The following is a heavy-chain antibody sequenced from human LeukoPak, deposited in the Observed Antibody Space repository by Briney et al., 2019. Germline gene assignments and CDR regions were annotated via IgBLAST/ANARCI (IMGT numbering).Heavy chain of an antibody. D-gene: IGHD3-3*01. V-gene: IGHV4-34*01. Sequence: PAETLSLTCAIYGRSFRGYYWSWIRQPPGKGLEWIAEINHSGNTNYNPSLKSRVTISVDTSKNQFSLKLSSVTAADTAVYYCATLSYDFWSGYYSGYYYYGMDVWGQGTTVTVSS. CDR3: ATLSYDFWSGYYSGYYYYGMDV. CDR1: GRSFRGYY. J-gene: IGHJ6*02. CDR2: INHSGNT.